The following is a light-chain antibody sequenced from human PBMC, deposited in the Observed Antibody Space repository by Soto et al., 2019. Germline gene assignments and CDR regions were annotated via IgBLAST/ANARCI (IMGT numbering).Light chain of an antibody. V-gene: IGLV2-8*01. CDR2: EVT. CDR1: SXDVGGHNY. J-gene: IGLJ1*01. Sequence: QSVLTQPPSASGSPGQSLTISCTGASXDVGGHNYVSWYQQHPGKAPKLMIYEVTERPSGVPDRFSGSKSANTASLTVSGLQAEDEADYYCSSYGGNNNYVFGTGTKVTVL. CDR3: SSYGGNNNYV.